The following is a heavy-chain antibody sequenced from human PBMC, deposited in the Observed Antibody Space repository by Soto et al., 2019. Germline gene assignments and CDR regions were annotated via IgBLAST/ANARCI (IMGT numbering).Heavy chain of an antibody. V-gene: IGHV4-59*01. J-gene: IGHJ4*02. CDR2: IYYSGST. Sequence: SETLSLTCTVSGGSISSYYWSWIRQPPGKGLEWIGYIYYSGSTNYNPSLKSRVTISVDTSKNQFSLKLSSVAAADTAVYYCARDRTPFDYWGQGTLVTVSS. CDR1: GGSISSYY. CDR3: ARDRTPFDY.